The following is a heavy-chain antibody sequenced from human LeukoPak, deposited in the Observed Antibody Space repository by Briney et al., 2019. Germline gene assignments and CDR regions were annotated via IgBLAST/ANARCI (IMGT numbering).Heavy chain of an antibody. D-gene: IGHD4-17*01. Sequence: GGSLRLSCTASGFTFGDYAMSWARQAPGKGLEWVGFIRSKAYGGTTEYAASVKGRFTISRDDSKSIAYLQMNSLKTEDTAVYYCTRADDYGAHFDYWGQGTLVTVSS. CDR2: IRSKAYGGTT. V-gene: IGHV3-49*04. CDR3: TRADDYGAHFDY. J-gene: IGHJ4*02. CDR1: GFTFGDYA.